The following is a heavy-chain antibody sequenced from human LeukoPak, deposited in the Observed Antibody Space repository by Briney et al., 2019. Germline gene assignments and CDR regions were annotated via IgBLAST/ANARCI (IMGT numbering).Heavy chain of an antibody. V-gene: IGHV4-59*01. CDR1: GGSISSYY. Sequence: SETLSLTCTVSGGSISSYYWAWMRQPPGKGLEWIGHIYYMGSTNYNPSLKSRVTMSIDTSKNQFSLKLTSVTAADTAVYYCARNYCTGGSCYVNDYWGQGTLVTVSS. CDR2: IYYMGST. D-gene: IGHD2-15*01. J-gene: IGHJ4*02. CDR3: ARNYCTGGSCYVNDY.